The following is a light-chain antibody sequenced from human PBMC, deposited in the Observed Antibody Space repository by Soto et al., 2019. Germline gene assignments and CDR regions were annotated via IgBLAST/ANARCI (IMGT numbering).Light chain of an antibody. CDR2: GAS. CDR3: QQYGSSPRT. V-gene: IGKV3-20*01. CDR1: QSVNSC. Sequence: DIELTQSPATLSASPGERATVSCRASQSVNSCLAWYQQKPGKAPKLLIYGASSMQSGVPARFSGSGSGTDFTLTISSLQPDDFAAYYCQQYGSSPRTFGQGTKVDIK. J-gene: IGKJ1*01.